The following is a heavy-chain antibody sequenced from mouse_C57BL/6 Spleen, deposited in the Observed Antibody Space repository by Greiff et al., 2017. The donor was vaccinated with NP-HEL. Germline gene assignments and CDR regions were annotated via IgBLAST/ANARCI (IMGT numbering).Heavy chain of an antibody. CDR1: GYTFTSYW. CDR2: IDPSDSYT. J-gene: IGHJ2*01. CDR3: ARDDHVLDY. Sequence: VQLQQPGAELVMPGASVKLSCKASGYTFTSYWMHWVKQRPGQGLEWIGEIDPSDSYTNYNQKFKGKSTLTVDKSSSTAYMQLSSLTSEDSAVYYCARDDHVLDYWGQGTTLTVSS. V-gene: IGHV1-69*01.